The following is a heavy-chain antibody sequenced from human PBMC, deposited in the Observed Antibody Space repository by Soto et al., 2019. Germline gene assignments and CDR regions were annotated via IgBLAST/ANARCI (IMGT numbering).Heavy chain of an antibody. Sequence: SETLSLTCTVSGGSISGYYGSWIRQPPGEGLEWIGEISYSGSTNYNPSLKSRVTISVDTSKNQFSLRLSSVTAADTAVYYCARGKEDFWFTGWFDPWGQGTLVTVSS. D-gene: IGHD3-10*01. J-gene: IGHJ5*02. CDR3: ARGKEDFWFTGWFDP. CDR2: ISYSGST. V-gene: IGHV4-59*01. CDR1: GGSISGYY.